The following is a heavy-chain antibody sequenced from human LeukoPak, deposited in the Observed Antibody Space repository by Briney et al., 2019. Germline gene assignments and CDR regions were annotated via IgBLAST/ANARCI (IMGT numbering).Heavy chain of an antibody. J-gene: IGHJ6*03. CDR2: IYYSGST. CDR1: GGSISSSSYY. D-gene: IGHD3-22*01. V-gene: IGHV4-39*07. Sequence: SETLSLTCTVSGGSISSSSYYWGWIRQPPGKGLEWIGSIYYSGSTYYNPSLKSRVTISVDTSKNQFSLKLSSVTAADTAVYYCARDLNYDSSGYEKYYYMDVWGKGTTVTVSS. CDR3: ARDLNYDSSGYEKYYYMDV.